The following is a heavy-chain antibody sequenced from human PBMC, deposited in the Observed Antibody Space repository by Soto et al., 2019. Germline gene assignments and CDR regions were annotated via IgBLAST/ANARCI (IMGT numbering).Heavy chain of an antibody. J-gene: IGHJ4*02. D-gene: IGHD4-17*01. Sequence: QLQLQESGSGLVKPSQTLSLTCAVSGGSISSGGYSCNWIRQPPGKGLEWIGYIYHSGSTYYNPSLKRRVTISVDRSTNQFSLKLSSVTAAATAVYYCARGVTTVTTFDYWGQGTLVTVSS. CDR3: ARGVTTVTTFDY. CDR1: GGSISSGGYS. CDR2: IYHSGST. V-gene: IGHV4-30-2*01.